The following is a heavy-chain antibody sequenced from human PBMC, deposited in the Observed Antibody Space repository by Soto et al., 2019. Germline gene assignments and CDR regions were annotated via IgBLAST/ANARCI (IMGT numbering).Heavy chain of an antibody. V-gene: IGHV4-39*01. Sequence: SETLSLTCTISGGSISRTTYYWAWIRQPPGKGLEWIGNIFYSGNTHYNPSLKSRVTISVDMSKNQYSLKLTSVTAADTAVYYCASSSVVVPAAIKVYSYYYVDVWGKGTTVTVSS. CDR2: IFYSGNT. CDR3: ASSSVVVPAAIKVYSYYYVDV. D-gene: IGHD2-2*02. CDR1: GGSISRTTYY. J-gene: IGHJ6*03.